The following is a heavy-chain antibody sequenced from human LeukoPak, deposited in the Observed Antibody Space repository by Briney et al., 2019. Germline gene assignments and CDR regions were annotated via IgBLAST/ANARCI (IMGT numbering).Heavy chain of an antibody. J-gene: IGHJ4*02. CDR2: MNPNSGNT. Sequence: ASVKVSCKASGYTFTSYDINWVRQATGQGLEWMGWMNPNSGNTGYAQKFQGRVTMTEDTSTDTAYMELSSLRSEDTAVYYCATASPRSGSYVPFDYWGQGTLVTVSS. D-gene: IGHD3-10*01. CDR3: ATASPRSGSYVPFDY. V-gene: IGHV1-8*01. CDR1: GYTFTSYD.